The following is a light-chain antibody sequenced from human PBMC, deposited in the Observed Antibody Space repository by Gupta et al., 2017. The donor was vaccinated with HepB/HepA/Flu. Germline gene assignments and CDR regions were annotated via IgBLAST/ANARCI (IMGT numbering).Light chain of an antibody. V-gene: IGLV4-60*02. CDR3: ETYDSNTLMV. J-gene: IGLJ3*02. CDR2: VVGRESY. Sequence: QPVLTQSSSASASLGSSVKLTCTLSSGHSSHVIAWPQQQPGKAPRYSMKVVGRESYSKGSGLPGFSAGNCAAAARLLNSCVHAGDDEADYYWETYDSNTLMVFGGGTRVTVL. CDR1: SGHSSHV.